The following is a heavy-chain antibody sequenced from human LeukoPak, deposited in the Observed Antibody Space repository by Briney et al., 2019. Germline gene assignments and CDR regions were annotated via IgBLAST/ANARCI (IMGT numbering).Heavy chain of an antibody. Sequence: SVKVSCKASGGTFSSYAISWVRQAPGQGLEWMGRIIPILGITNYAQKFQGRVTITADKSTSTVYMELSSLRSEDTAVYYCARDRGMTNDAFDIWGQGTMVTVSS. V-gene: IGHV1-69*04. D-gene: IGHD3-10*01. J-gene: IGHJ3*02. CDR2: IIPILGIT. CDR1: GGTFSSYA. CDR3: ARDRGMTNDAFDI.